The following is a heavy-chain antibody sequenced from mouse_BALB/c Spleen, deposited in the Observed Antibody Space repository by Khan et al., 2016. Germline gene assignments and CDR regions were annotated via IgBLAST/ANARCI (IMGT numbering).Heavy chain of an antibody. CDR2: ISYSGST. CDR3: ARNGERYERTWFAY. J-gene: IGHJ3*01. D-gene: IGHD2-14*01. CDR1: GYSITSDYA. V-gene: IGHV3-2*02. Sequence: EVQLQESGPGLVKPSQSLSLTCTVTGYSITSDYAWNWIRQFPGNKLEWMGYISYSGSTSYNPSLKSRISITRDTSKNQFFLQLNSVTTEDTATYYWARNGERYERTWFAYWGQGTLVTGSA.